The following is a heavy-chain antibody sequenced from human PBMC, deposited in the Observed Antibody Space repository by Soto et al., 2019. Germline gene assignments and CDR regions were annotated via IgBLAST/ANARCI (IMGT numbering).Heavy chain of an antibody. V-gene: IGHV1-69*01. CDR1: GGTFSNYP. Sequence: VQLVQSGAEVKKPGSSVKVSCKASGGTFSNYPFIWVRQAPGQGLDWMGGINPIFGTTDNGQRFQGRVTITADESTNTAYMELSSLRSDDTAVYYCARGLYCGGGCYSHFDYWGQGTLVTVSS. D-gene: IGHD2-21*02. CDR3: ARGLYCGGGCYSHFDY. J-gene: IGHJ4*02. CDR2: INPIFGTT.